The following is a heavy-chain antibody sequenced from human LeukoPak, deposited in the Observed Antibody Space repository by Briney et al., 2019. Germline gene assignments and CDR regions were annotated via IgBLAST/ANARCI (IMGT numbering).Heavy chain of an antibody. D-gene: IGHD7-27*01. J-gene: IGHJ4*02. CDR3: TRHGDQDY. Sequence: PGGSLRLSCAASGFTFSGSAIHWVRQASGKGLEWVGRIRSKPKNYATAYAASVKGRFTISRDDSKNTAYPQMNSLKTEDTAVYYCTRHGDQDYWGQGTLVTVSS. CDR2: IRSKPKNYAT. CDR1: GFTFSGSA. V-gene: IGHV3-73*01.